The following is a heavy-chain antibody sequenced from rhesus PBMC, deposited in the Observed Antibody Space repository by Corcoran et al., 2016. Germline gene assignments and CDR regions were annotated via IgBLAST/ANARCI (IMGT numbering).Heavy chain of an antibody. Sequence: QVQLQESGPGLVKPSETRSLTCAVSGDSISSSNWGSWIRQPPGTGLELIGYISGSSGSTSYNPSLKSRVTISKDTSKNQFSLKLSSVTAADTAVYYCARKRDMVVGPFDYWGQGVLVTVSS. CDR3: ARKRDMVVGPFDY. CDR2: ISGSSGST. V-gene: IGHV4-65*01. CDR1: GDSISSSNW. D-gene: IGHD2-21*01. J-gene: IGHJ4*01.